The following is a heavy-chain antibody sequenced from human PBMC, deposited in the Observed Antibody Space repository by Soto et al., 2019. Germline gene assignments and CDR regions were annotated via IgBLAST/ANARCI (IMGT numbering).Heavy chain of an antibody. V-gene: IGHV3-30-3*01. J-gene: IGHJ4*02. D-gene: IGHD3-9*01. Sequence: PGGSLRLSCAASGFTFSSYAMHWARQAPGKGLEWVAVISYDGSNKYYADSVKGRFTISRDNSKNTLYLQMNSLRAEDTAVYYCARDSGRYFDWPQVGYFDYWGQGTLVTVSS. CDR3: ARDSGRYFDWPQVGYFDY. CDR2: ISYDGSNK. CDR1: GFTFSSYA.